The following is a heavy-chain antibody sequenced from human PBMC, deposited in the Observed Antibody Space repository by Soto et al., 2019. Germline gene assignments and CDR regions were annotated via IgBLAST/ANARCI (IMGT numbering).Heavy chain of an antibody. CDR1: GFTFSSYG. J-gene: IGHJ3*02. CDR3: AKDIAAAADLWAFDI. Sequence: PGGSLRLSCAASGFTFSSYGMHWVRQAPGKGLEWVAVISYDGSNKYYADSVKGRFTISRDNSKNTLYLQMNSLRAEDTAVYYCAKDIAAAADLWAFDIWGQGXMVTV. D-gene: IGHD6-13*01. CDR2: ISYDGSNK. V-gene: IGHV3-30*18.